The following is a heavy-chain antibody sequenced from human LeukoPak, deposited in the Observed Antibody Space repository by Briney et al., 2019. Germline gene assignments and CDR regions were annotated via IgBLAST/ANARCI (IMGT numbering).Heavy chain of an antibody. J-gene: IGHJ4*02. CDR3: AKDVLLWFGELLPDYFDY. CDR2: ISGSGGST. D-gene: IGHD3-10*01. CDR1: GFTFSSYA. Sequence: PGGSLRLSCAASGFTFSSYAMSWVRQAPGKGLEWVSAISGSGGSTYYADSVKGRFTISRDNSKNTLYLQMNSLRAEDTAVYYCAKDVLLWFGELLPDYFDYWGQGTLVTVSS. V-gene: IGHV3-23*01.